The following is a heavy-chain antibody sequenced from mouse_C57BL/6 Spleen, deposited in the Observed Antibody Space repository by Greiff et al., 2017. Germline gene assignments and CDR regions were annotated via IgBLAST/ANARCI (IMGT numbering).Heavy chain of an antibody. CDR3: ASLGMFAY. J-gene: IGHJ3*01. CDR1: GFTFTDCY. CDR2: IRNKANGYTT. Sequence: EVKLVESGGGLVQPGGSLSLSCAASGFTFTDCYMSWVRQPPGKALEWLGFIRNKANGYTTEYSASVKGRFTISRDNSQSILYLQMNALRAEDSATYYCASLGMFAYWGQGTLVTVSA. V-gene: IGHV7-3*01.